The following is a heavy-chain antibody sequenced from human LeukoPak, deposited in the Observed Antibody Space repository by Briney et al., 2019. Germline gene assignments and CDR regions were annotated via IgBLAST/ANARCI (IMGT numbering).Heavy chain of an antibody. D-gene: IGHD3-22*01. Sequence: ASVKVSCKASGYTFTGYYMHWVRQAPGQGLEWMGRINPNSGGTDYAQKFQGRVTITRDTSITTAYMEVSRLRSDDTAVYYRARDAQHTSGSLDDCFDPWGQGTLVTVSS. CDR3: ARDAQHTSGSLDDCFDP. CDR1: GYTFTGYY. J-gene: IGHJ5*02. CDR2: INPNSGGT. V-gene: IGHV1-2*06.